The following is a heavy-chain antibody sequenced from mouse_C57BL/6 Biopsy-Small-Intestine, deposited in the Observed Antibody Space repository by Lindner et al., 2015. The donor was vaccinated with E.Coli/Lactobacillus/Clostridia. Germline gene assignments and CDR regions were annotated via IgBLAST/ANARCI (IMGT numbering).Heavy chain of an antibody. CDR1: GFNIKDDY. Sequence: VQLQESGAELVRPGASVKLSCTASGFNIKDDYMHWVKQRPEQGLEWIGWIDPENGDTEYASKFQGKATITADTSSNTAYLQLSSLTSEDTAVYYCTVLLRPYYYAMDYWGQGTSVTVSS. CDR3: TVLLRPYYYAMDY. V-gene: IGHV14-4*01. D-gene: IGHD1-1*01. CDR2: IDPENGDT. J-gene: IGHJ4*01.